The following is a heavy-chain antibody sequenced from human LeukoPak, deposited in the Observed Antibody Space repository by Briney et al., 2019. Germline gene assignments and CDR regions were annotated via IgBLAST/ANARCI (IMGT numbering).Heavy chain of an antibody. J-gene: IGHJ4*02. V-gene: IGHV3-53*04. CDR1: GFTVSTNC. CDR2: IYSGGTT. Sequence: GGSLRLSCAASGFTVSTNCMTWVRRAPGKGLEWVSTIYSGGTTYSANSVMGRFTISRHNSRNTLYLQMNSLRAEDTAVYYCARVDTVMAYYFDLWGQGTLVTVSS. D-gene: IGHD5-18*01. CDR3: ARVDTVMAYYFDL.